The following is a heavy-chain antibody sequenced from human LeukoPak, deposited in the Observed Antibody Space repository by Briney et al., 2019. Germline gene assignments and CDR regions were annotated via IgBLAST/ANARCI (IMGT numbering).Heavy chain of an antibody. D-gene: IGHD3-10*01. CDR3: ARDQYYYGSGSYTH. J-gene: IGHJ4*02. CDR1: GGSISSYY. Sequence: SETLSLTCTVPGGSISSYYWSWIRQPPGKGLEWIGYIYYSGSTNYNPSLKSRVTISVDTSKNQFSLKLSSVTAADTAVYYCARDQYYYGSGSYTHWGQGTLVTVSS. V-gene: IGHV4-59*01. CDR2: IYYSGST.